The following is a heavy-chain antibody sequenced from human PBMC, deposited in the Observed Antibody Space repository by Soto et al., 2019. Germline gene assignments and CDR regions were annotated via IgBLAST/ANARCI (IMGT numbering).Heavy chain of an antibody. CDR3: ATYSGSYYPHAFDI. J-gene: IGHJ3*02. Sequence: PSETLSLPCTVSGGTISSGGYYWIWIRQHPGKGLEWIGYIYYSGSTYYNPSLKSRVTISVDTPKNQFSLKLSSVTAADTAVYYCATYSGSYYPHAFDIWGQGTMVTVSS. V-gene: IGHV4-31*03. CDR2: IYYSGST. D-gene: IGHD1-26*01. CDR1: GGTISSGGYY.